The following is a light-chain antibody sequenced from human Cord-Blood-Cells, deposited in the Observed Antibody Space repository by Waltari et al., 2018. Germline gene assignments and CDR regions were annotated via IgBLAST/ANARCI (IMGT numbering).Light chain of an antibody. Sequence: QSALTQPRSVSGSPGQSVTISCTGTSSDVGGYNYVSWYQQHPGKAPKLMIYDVSKRPSGVPDHISGSKSCNTATLNTSGLQAEDEADYYYSYPPGSYTYVFGTGTKLPVL. J-gene: IGLJ1*01. CDR2: DVS. CDR1: SSDVGGYNY. V-gene: IGLV2-11*01. CDR3: SYPPGSYTYV.